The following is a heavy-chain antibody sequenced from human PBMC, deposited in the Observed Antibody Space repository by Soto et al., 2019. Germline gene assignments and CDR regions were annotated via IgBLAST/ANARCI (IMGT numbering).Heavy chain of an antibody. D-gene: IGHD2-2*01. V-gene: IGHV3-30-3*01. Sequence: PGGSLRLSCAASGFTFSSYAMHWVRQAPGKGLEWVAVISYDGSNKYYADSVKGRFTISRDNSKNTLYLQMNSLRAEDTAVYYCARDKGKYCSSTSCYPYSSGMVVWGQGITVTV. CDR2: ISYDGSNK. J-gene: IGHJ6*02. CDR1: GFTFSSYA. CDR3: ARDKGKYCSSTSCYPYSSGMVV.